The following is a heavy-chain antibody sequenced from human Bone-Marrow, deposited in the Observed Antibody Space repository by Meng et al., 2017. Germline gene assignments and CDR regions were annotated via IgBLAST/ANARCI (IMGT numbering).Heavy chain of an antibody. CDR2: INHSGST. CDR3: ARGFTLGYSYVDDAFDI. J-gene: IGHJ3*02. D-gene: IGHD5-18*01. Sequence: GSLRLSCAVYGGSFSGYYWSWIRQPPGKGLEWIGEINHSGSTNYNPSLKSRVTISVDTSKNQFSLKLSSVTAADTAVYYCARGFTLGYSYVDDAFDIWGQGTMVTVSS. CDR1: GGSFSGYY. V-gene: IGHV4-34*01.